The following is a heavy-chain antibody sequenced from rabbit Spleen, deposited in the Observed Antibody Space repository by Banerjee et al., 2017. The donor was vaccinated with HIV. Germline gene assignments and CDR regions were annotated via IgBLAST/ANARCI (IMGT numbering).Heavy chain of an antibody. V-gene: IGHV1S45*01. J-gene: IGHJ4*01. D-gene: IGHD6-1*01. Sequence: QEQLVESGGGLVKPGASLTLTCTASGFSFSSSRYVCWVRQAPGKGLEWIACWKNSAASAYYANWVNGRFTVSKTSSTTVDLKMTSLTAADTATYFCARDPDGSGYDDLDLWGPGTLVTVS. CDR2: WKNSAASA. CDR1: GFSFSSSRY. CDR3: ARDPDGSGYDDLDL.